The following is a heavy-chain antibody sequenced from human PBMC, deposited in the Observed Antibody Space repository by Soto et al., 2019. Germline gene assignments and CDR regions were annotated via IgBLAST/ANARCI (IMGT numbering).Heavy chain of an antibody. J-gene: IGHJ3*02. CDR1: GFIVSDTY. CDR3: AGETRYFRGGSCSITGDGYDI. Sequence: EVQLVESGGGLVQPGGSLRLSCTASGFIVSDTYVNWVRQAPGKGLEWVSVISNRGDTQYADSVRGRLSLSRDISDHTWHLKMNNLSADDSAVYYCAGETRYFRGGSCSITGDGYDIWCQGTMVTVSS. D-gene: IGHD2-15*01. V-gene: IGHV3-66*01. CDR2: ISNRGDT.